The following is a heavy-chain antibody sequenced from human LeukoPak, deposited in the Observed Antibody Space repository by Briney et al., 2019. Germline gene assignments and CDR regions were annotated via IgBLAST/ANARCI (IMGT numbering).Heavy chain of an antibody. CDR3: AKVQYYYDSSGYSDAFDI. CDR2: INLNSGGT. Sequence: ASVKVSCKASGYTFTGYYMHWVRQAPGQGLEWMGRINLNSGGTNYAQKFQGRVTMTRDTSISTAYMELSRLRSDDTAVYYCAKVQYYYDSSGYSDAFDIWGQGTMVTVSS. D-gene: IGHD3-22*01. CDR1: GYTFTGYY. V-gene: IGHV1-2*06. J-gene: IGHJ3*02.